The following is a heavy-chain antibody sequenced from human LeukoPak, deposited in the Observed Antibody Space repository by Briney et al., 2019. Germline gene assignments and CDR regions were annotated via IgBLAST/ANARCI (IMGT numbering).Heavy chain of an antibody. D-gene: IGHD6-6*01. Sequence: GGSLRLSCAACGFTFSTYAMSGVRQAPGKGVEWVSAISGSGGSTYYADSVKGRFTISRDNSKNTLYLQMNSLRAEDTAVYYCAKGIAARYYYDYWGQGTLVTVSS. CDR2: ISGSGGST. CDR3: AKGIAARYYYDY. J-gene: IGHJ4*02. V-gene: IGHV3-23*01. CDR1: GFTFSTYA.